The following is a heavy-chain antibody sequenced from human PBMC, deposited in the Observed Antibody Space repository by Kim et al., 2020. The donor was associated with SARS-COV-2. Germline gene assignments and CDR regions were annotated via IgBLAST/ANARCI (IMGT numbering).Heavy chain of an antibody. CDR3: ARATFNILTGYFRGMDV. Sequence: SETLSLTCTVSGGSISSYYWSWIRQPPGKGLEWIGYVYYSGSTNYNPSLKSRLTISVDTSKNQFSLKLTSVTAADTAVYYCARATFNILTGYFRGMDVWGKGTTVTVSS. CDR1: GGSISSYY. CDR2: VYYSGST. D-gene: IGHD3-9*01. V-gene: IGHV4-59*01. J-gene: IGHJ6*04.